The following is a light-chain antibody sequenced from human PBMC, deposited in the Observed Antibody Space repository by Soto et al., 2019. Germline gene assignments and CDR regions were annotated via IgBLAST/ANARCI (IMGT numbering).Light chain of an antibody. J-gene: IGKJ4*01. CDR3: QKYDNPPLT. Sequence: DTQMTQSPSSLSASVGDRVTITCRTSQDTSKFLAWYQQKPGKVPKLLIYGASTLRSGVPSRFSGRGSGTEFTLTISSLQPEDVATYYCQKYDNPPLTFGGGTKVEIK. V-gene: IGKV1-27*01. CDR1: QDTSKF. CDR2: GAS.